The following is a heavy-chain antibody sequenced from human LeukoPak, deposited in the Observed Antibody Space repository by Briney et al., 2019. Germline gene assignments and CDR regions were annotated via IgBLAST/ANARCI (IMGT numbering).Heavy chain of an antibody. J-gene: IGHJ4*02. CDR3: ARDPGWWVGPHYFDY. V-gene: IGHV4-34*01. Sequence: ETSETLSLTCAVYGGSFSGYYWSWIRQPPGKGLEWIGEINHSGSTNYNPSLKSRVTISVDTSKNQFSLKLSSVTAADTAVYYCARDPGWWVGPHYFDYWGQGTLVTVSS. CDR1: GGSFSGYY. CDR2: INHSGST. D-gene: IGHD2-15*01.